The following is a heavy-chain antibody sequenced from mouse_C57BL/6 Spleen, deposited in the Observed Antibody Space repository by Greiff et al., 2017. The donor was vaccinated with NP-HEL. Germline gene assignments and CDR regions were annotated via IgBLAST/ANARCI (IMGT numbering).Heavy chain of an antibody. D-gene: IGHD2-10*02. Sequence: EVQLQQSGPELVKPGASVKISCKASGYTFTDYYMNWVKQSHGKSLEWIGDINPNNGGTSYNQKFKGKATLTVDKSSSTAYMELRSLTSEDSAVYYCARGYGNYGYYAMDYWGQGTSVTVSS. CDR3: ARGYGNYGYYAMDY. CDR1: GYTFTDYY. V-gene: IGHV1-26*01. CDR2: INPNNGGT. J-gene: IGHJ4*01.